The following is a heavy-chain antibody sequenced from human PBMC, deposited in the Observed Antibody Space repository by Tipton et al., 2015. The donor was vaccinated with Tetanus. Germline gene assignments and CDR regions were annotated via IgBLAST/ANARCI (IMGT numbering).Heavy chain of an antibody. J-gene: IGHJ2*01. Sequence: TLSLTCTVFTDSISSTSYYWVWLRQPPEKGLEWIGNVYSSGSTYYNPSLRSRVTISVDTSNNQFSLKLSSVTAADTATYYCARHGSSYWYFALWGRGTLVTVSS. CDR3: ARHGSSYWYFAL. V-gene: IGHV4-39*01. D-gene: IGHD2-2*01. CDR2: VYSSGST. CDR1: TDSISSTSYY.